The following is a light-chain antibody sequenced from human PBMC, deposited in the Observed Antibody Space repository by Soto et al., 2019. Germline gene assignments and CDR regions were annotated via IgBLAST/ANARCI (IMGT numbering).Light chain of an antibody. CDR1: QSVSSWY. CDR3: QQYGSTLLT. V-gene: IGKV3D-20*01. J-gene: IGKJ4*01. CDR2: DAS. Sequence: EIVLTQSPATLSLSPGERATLSCGASQSVSSWYLAWYQQKPGLAPRLLIYDASNRATGTPNRFSGSGSGTDFTLTISRLEPKDSAVYYCQQYGSTLLTFGGGTKVEI.